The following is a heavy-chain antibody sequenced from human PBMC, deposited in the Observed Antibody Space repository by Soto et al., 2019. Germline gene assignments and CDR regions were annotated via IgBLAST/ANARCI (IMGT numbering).Heavy chain of an antibody. J-gene: IGHJ4*02. CDR1: GYTFTIYA. D-gene: IGHD2-21*02. CDR3: ARSIVVVTAADY. Sequence: QVQLVQSGAEVKKPGASVKDSCKASGYTFTIYAMHWVRQAPGQRLEWMGWINAGNGNTKYSQKFQGRVTITRDTAASTAYMELSSLRSEDTAVYYCARSIVVVTAADYWGQGTLVTVSS. CDR2: INAGNGNT. V-gene: IGHV1-3*01.